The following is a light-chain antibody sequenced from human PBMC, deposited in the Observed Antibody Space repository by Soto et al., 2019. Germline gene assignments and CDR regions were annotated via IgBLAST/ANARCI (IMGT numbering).Light chain of an antibody. CDR3: QQRSNWPPEVT. V-gene: IGKV3D-20*02. CDR2: GAS. CDR1: QSVRSNY. J-gene: IGKJ3*01. Sequence: EIVLTQSPGTLSLSPGERATLACRASQSVRSNYLAWYQQKPGQAPRLLIYGASSRATGIPDRFSGSGSGTDFTLTISRLEPEDLAVYYCQQRSNWPPEVTFGPGTKVDIK.